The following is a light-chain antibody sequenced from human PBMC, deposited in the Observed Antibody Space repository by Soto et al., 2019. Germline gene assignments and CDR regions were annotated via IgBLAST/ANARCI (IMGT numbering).Light chain of an antibody. J-gene: IGKJ5*01. CDR1: QSVSSY. CDR3: QQRSNWPPIT. Sequence: DIVLTQSPAALPLSPGESAALSCKVSQSVSSYLAWYQQKPGQAPSLLIYDASNRATGILARFSGRGSGSDFPLTISCLEPEDIAVYYCQQRSNWPPITFGQGTRLEIK. V-gene: IGKV3-11*01. CDR2: DAS.